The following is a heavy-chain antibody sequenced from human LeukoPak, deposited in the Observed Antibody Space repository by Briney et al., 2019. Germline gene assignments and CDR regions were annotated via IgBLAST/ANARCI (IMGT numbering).Heavy chain of an antibody. V-gene: IGHV4-31*03. J-gene: IGHJ3*02. CDR3: ARTRYYYDSSGYPLGSAFDI. CDR1: GGSISSAGHY. Sequence: SETLSLTCTVSGGSISSAGHYWSWIRQHPGMGLEWSGYIYYTGSTYYNPSLKSRVTISLDTSKNHFSLNLSSVTAADTAVYYCARTRYYYDSSGYPLGSAFDIWGQGTMVTVSS. CDR2: IYYTGST. D-gene: IGHD3-22*01.